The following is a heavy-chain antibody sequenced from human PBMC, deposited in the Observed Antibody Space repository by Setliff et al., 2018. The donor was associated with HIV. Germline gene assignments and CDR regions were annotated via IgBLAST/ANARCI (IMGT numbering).Heavy chain of an antibody. V-gene: IGHV4-4*07. CDR2: ISAGGYT. Sequence: PSETLSLTCTVSGGSISIYYWSWIRQLPGEGLEWIGRISAGGYTYYNPSLQSRVTMSVDMSKNQFSLKLNSVTAADTAIYYCARDRSGTSYAGDDAFDIWGQGTMVTVSS. J-gene: IGHJ3*02. CDR3: ARDRSGTSYAGDDAFDI. D-gene: IGHD3-3*01. CDR1: GGSISIYY.